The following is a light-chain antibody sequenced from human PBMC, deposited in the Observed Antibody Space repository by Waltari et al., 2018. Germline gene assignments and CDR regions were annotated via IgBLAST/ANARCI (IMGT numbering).Light chain of an antibody. CDR3: MQGTYWPGT. J-gene: IGKJ1*01. CDR1: LSLVYGDVNTY. CDR2: KVS. Sequence: EVVMSQSPLSLPVTLGQPASISFSSSLSLVYGDVNTYLRWFQQRPGQSPRRLISKVSNPDSGVPDRFSGSGSGTNFTLKISKMDAEDVGVYYCMQGTYWPGTFGQGTKVEIK. V-gene: IGKV2-30*01.